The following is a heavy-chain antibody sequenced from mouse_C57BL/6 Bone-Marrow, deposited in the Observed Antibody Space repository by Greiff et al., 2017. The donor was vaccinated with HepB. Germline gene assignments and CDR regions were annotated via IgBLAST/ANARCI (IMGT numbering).Heavy chain of an antibody. J-gene: IGHJ2*01. CDR3: ARDLLPYFDY. CDR1: GFTFSSYA. CDR2: ISDGGSYT. V-gene: IGHV5-4*01. D-gene: IGHD1-1*01. Sequence: EVKLVESGGGLVKPGGSLKLSCAASGFTFSSYAMYWVRQTPEKRLEWVATISDGGSYTYYPDNVKGRFTISRDNAKNNLYLQMSHLKSEDTAMYYCARDLLPYFDYWGQGTTLTVSS.